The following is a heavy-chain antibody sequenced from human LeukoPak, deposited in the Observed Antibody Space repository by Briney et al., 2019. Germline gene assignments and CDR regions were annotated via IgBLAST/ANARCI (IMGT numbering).Heavy chain of an antibody. D-gene: IGHD2-21*02. J-gene: IGHJ4*02. Sequence: GGSLRLSCAASGFTFSSYGMHWVRQAPGKGLEWVAVIWYDGSNKYYADSVKGRFTISRDNSKNTLYLQMNSLRAEDTAVYYCARDAGVRYCGGDCYSRFVYWGQGTLVTVSS. CDR3: ARDAGVRYCGGDCYSRFVY. CDR1: GFTFSSYG. CDR2: IWYDGSNK. V-gene: IGHV3-33*01.